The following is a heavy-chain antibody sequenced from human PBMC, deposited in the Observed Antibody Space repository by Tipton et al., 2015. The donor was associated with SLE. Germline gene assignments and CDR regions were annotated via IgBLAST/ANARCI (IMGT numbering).Heavy chain of an antibody. CDR3: ASSFYCGGDCYPYYFDY. J-gene: IGHJ4*02. D-gene: IGHD2-21*01. Sequence: GSLRLSCAASGFTFNRYWMSWVRQAPGKGLELVANIKQDGSEKDYVDSVKGRFTISRDNAKNSLYLQMNSLRVEDTAVYYCASSFYCGGDCYPYYFDYWGQGTLGTVSS. CDR2: IKQDGSEK. CDR1: GFTFNRYW. V-gene: IGHV3-7*01.